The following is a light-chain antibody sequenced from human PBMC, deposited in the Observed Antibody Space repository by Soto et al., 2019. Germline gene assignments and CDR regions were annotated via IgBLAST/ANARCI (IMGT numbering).Light chain of an antibody. V-gene: IGKV3-15*01. CDR2: GAS. J-gene: IGKJ2*01. CDR1: QRISSN. CDR3: QQYNNWPPAYT. Sequence: EIVMTQSPATLSVSPRERATLSCRASQRISSNLAWYQQKPGQAPRLLIYGASTRATGIPERFSGSGSGTEFTLTISSLQSEDFAVYYCQQYNNWPPAYTFGQGTQVEIK.